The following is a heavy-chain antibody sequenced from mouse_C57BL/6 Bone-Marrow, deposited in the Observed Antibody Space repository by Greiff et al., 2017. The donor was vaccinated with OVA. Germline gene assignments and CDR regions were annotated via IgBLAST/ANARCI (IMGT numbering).Heavy chain of an antibody. CDR2: INPNNGGT. CDR3: ARRGSRNPYYFDY. V-gene: IGHV1-18*01. CDR1: GYTFTDYN. D-gene: IGHD2-1*01. Sequence: EVQGVESGPELVKPGASVKIPCKASGYTFTDYNMDWVKQSHGKSLEWIGDINPNNGGTIYNQKFKGKATLTVDKSSSTAYMELRSLTSEDTAVYYCARRGSRNPYYFDYWGQGTTLTGSS. J-gene: IGHJ2*01.